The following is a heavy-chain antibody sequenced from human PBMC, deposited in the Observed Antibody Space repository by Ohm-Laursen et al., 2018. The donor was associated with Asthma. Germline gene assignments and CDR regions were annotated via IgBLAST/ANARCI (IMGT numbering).Heavy chain of an antibody. D-gene: IGHD6-13*01. V-gene: IGHV2-26*01. J-gene: IGHJ4*02. Sequence: TQTLTLTCTVSGFSLSNARMGVSWIRQPPGKALEWLAHIFSNDEKSYSTSLKSRLTISKDTSKSQVVLTMTNMDPVDTATYYCERTKLNSSSWLYYFDYWGQGTLVTVSS. CDR1: GFSLSNARMG. CDR2: IFSNDEK. CDR3: ERTKLNSSSWLYYFDY.